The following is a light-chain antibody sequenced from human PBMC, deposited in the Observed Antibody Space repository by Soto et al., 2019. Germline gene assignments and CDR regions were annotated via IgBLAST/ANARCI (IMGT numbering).Light chain of an antibody. V-gene: IGKV1-5*03. Sequence: DIQMTQSPSTLSASVGDRVTITCRASQSISGWLAWYQQKPGRAPKLLIYKASSLKSGVPSRFSGSGSGTDFTLTIGSLQPEDFSTYYCPQYHNEHAWTFGQGTAVEIK. CDR3: PQYHNEHAWT. J-gene: IGKJ1*01. CDR1: QSISGW. CDR2: KAS.